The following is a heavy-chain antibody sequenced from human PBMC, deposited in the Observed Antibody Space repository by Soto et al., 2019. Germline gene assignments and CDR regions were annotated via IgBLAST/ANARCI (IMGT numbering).Heavy chain of an antibody. V-gene: IGHV4-39*01. CDR2: IYYSGST. J-gene: IGHJ4*02. CDR1: GGSISSSSYY. Sequence: QLQLQESGPGLVKPSETLSLTCTVSGGSISSSSYYWGWIRQPPGKGLEWIGSIYYSGSTYYNPSLKSRVPISVDTSKNQFSLKLSSVTAADTAVYYCARREGFTWGYWGQGTLVTVSS. CDR3: ARREGFTWGY. D-gene: IGHD7-27*01.